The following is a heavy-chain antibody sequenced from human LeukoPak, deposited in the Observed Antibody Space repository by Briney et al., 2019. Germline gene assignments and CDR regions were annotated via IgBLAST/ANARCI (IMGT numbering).Heavy chain of an antibody. J-gene: IGHJ4*02. D-gene: IGHD1-7*01. CDR3: ARGSNWNYGPPFDY. CDR2: IYYSGST. V-gene: IGHV4-31*03. CDR1: GGSFSTTNYY. Sequence: SETLSLTCTVSGGSFSTTNYYWSWLRQPPGKGLEWIGYIYYSGSTYYNPSLRSRVTISIDTSKNQFSLKLTSVTAADTAVYYCARGSNWNYGPPFDYWGQGTLVTVSS.